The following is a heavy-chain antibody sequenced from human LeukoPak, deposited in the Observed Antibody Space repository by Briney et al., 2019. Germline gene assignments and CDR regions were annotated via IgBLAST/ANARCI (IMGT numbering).Heavy chain of an antibody. V-gene: IGHV4-59*01. CDR2: IYYSGST. J-gene: IGHJ6*02. D-gene: IGHD6-13*01. Sequence: SETLSHTCTVSGGSIRSYYWSWIRQPPGKGLEWIGYIYYSGSTNYNPSLKSRVTISVDTSKNQFSLKLNSVTAADTAVYYCARGAGGYYYYGMDVWGQGTTVTVSS. CDR1: GGSIRSYY. CDR3: ARGAGGYYYYGMDV.